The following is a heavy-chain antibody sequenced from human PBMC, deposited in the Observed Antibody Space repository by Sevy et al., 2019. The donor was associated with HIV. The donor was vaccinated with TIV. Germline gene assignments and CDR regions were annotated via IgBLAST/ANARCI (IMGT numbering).Heavy chain of an antibody. V-gene: IGHV3-30*12. D-gene: IGHD2-21*02. J-gene: IGHJ4*02. Sequence: WGSLRLSCTVSGFIFNNKGMHWVRQAPGRGLEWVAAIFSDGTTKYYGDSVKGRFTISRDNSKNTLYLQMNSLRVDDTALYYCARESGSDWYLDSWGQGTLVTVSS. CDR2: IFSDGTTK. CDR3: ARESGSDWYLDS. CDR1: GFIFNNKG.